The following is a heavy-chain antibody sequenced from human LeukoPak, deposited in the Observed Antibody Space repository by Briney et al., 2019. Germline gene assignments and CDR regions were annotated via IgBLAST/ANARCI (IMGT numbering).Heavy chain of an antibody. CDR1: GFTFSSYA. V-gene: IGHV3-23*01. CDR3: AKANHNPQDYVVDYFDY. CDR2: ISGSGGST. D-gene: IGHD2-2*01. J-gene: IGHJ4*02. Sequence: GGSLRLSCAASGFTFSSYAMSWVRQAPGKGREWVSAISGSGGSTYYADSVKGRFSISRNNSKNTLYLQMNSLKAEDTAVYYCAKANHNPQDYVVDYFDYWGQGTLVTVSS.